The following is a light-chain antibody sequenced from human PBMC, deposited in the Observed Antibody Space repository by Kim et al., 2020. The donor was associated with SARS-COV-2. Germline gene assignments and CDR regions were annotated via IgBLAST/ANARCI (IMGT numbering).Light chain of an antibody. J-gene: IGLJ3*02. Sequence: SSELTQDPAVSVALGQTVRITCQGDSLRSYYASWYQQKPGQAPVLVIHGKNNRPSGIPDRFSGSSSGNTASLTITGAQTENEADYYCNSRDSSGNHLLFGGGTQLTVL. CDR3: NSRDSSGNHLL. CDR2: GKN. V-gene: IGLV3-19*01. CDR1: SLRSYY.